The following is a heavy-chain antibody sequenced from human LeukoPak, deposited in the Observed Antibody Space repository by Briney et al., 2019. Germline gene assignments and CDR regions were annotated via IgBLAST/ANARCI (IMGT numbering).Heavy chain of an antibody. Sequence: GGSLRLSCAASGFTFSSYAMNWVRQAPGKGLQWVSAIGVTGRTYYADSVKGRFTISRDNSKNTLYLQMNSLGAEDTAVYYCAKVLTCSGGTCYYFDYWGQGTLVTVSS. D-gene: IGHD2-15*01. J-gene: IGHJ4*02. CDR3: AKVLTCSGGTCYYFDY. CDR2: IGVTGRT. CDR1: GFTFSSYA. V-gene: IGHV3-23*01.